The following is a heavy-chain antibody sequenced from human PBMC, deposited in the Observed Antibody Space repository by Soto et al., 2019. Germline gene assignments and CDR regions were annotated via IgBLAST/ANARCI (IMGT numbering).Heavy chain of an antibody. CDR1: RYIFTSFH. CDR3: ARIAAAGLTYFDF. Sequence: ASVKVSCKASRYIFTSFHMHWVREAPGQGLEWMGVFNPSTGSTSYEQKFQGRVTMTRDTTTSTVYMVLSSLRSEDTAVYYCARIAAAGLTYFDFWGQGTPVTVSS. V-gene: IGHV1-46*01. D-gene: IGHD6-13*01. J-gene: IGHJ4*02. CDR2: FNPSTGST.